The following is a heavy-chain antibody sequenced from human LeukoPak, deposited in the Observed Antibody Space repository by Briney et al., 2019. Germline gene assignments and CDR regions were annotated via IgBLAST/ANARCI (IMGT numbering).Heavy chain of an antibody. D-gene: IGHD2-21*01. CDR3: ARAAYSHPGLYYYYYYGMDV. Sequence: SVKVSCKASGGTFSSYAISWVRQAPGQGLEWMGGIIPIFGTANYAQKFQGRVTITADKSTSAAYMELSSLRSEDTAVYYCARAAYSHPGLYYYYYYGMDVWGKGTTVTVSS. CDR2: IIPIFGTA. V-gene: IGHV1-69*06. J-gene: IGHJ6*04. CDR1: GGTFSSYA.